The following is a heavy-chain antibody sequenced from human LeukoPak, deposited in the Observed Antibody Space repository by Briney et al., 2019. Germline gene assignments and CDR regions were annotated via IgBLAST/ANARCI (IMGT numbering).Heavy chain of an antibody. CDR2: INSDGSST. CDR1: GFTFSGYW. Sequence: GSLRLSCAASGFTFSGYWMHWFRQDPGKGLVWVSRINSDGSSTSYADSVKGRFTISRDYAKNTLYLQMNSLRAEDTAVYYCARGGSYSFDYWGQGTLVTVSS. J-gene: IGHJ4*02. CDR3: ARGGSYSFDY. V-gene: IGHV3-74*01. D-gene: IGHD1-26*01.